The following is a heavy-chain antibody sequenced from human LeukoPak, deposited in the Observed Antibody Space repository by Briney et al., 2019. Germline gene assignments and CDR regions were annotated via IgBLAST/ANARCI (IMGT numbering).Heavy chain of an antibody. CDR3: ARDHSVIGKRGERGLSFDY. CDR1: GGSISSGSYY. Sequence: PSQTLSLTCTVSGGSISSGSYYWSWIRRPAGKGLEWIGRIYTSGSTNYNPSLKSRVTISVDTSKNQFSLKLSSVTAADTAVYYCARDHSVIGKRGERGLSFDYWGQGTLVTVSS. J-gene: IGHJ4*02. D-gene: IGHD3-10*01. V-gene: IGHV4-61*02. CDR2: IYTSGST.